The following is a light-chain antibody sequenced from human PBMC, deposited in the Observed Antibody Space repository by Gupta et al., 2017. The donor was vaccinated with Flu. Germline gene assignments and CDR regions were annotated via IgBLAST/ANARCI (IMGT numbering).Light chain of an antibody. Sequence: RVTNTCTGTRSNVGNNPVNGYHQLPEADPNLLILYDSRRPSRVPARLSASKSGTTAALPTIGLQVEDEADYYCAASDASRNSWVFGGGTKLTVL. CDR1: RSNVGNNP. V-gene: IGLV1-44*01. CDR2: YDS. J-gene: IGLJ3*02. CDR3: AASDASRNSWV.